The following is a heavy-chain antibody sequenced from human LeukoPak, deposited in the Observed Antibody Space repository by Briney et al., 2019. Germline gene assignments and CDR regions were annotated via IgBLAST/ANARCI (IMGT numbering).Heavy chain of an antibody. D-gene: IGHD3-10*01. V-gene: IGHV3-74*01. CDR1: GFTFSSYW. Sequence: GGSLRLFCAASGFTFSSYWMHWVRQAPGKGLVWVSRINSDGSSTSYADSVKGRFTISRDNAKNTLYLQMNSLRAEDTAVYYCARFGELLSYFDYWGQGTLVTVSS. J-gene: IGHJ4*02. CDR2: INSDGSST. CDR3: ARFGELLSYFDY.